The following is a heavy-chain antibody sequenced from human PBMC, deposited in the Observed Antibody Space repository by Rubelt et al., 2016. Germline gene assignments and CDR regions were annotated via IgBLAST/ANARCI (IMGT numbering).Heavy chain of an antibody. CDR2: INHSGST. V-gene: IGHV4-59*12. Sequence: QVQLQESGPGLVKPSETLSLTCTVSGGSITSYYWSWIRQPAGKGLEWIGEINHSGSTNYNPSLKSRVTIPVDTSKNQFYLKMRSVTAADAAVYSCARANNGYDYPWGQGTLVTVSS. CDR3: ARANNGYDYP. J-gene: IGHJ5*02. D-gene: IGHD5-12*01. CDR1: GGSITSYY.